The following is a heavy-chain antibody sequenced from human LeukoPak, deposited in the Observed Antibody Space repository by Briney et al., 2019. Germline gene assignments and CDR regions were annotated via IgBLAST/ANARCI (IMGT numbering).Heavy chain of an antibody. D-gene: IGHD3-22*01. V-gene: IGHV3-30*18. Sequence: GGSLRLSCAASGFTFSSYGMHWVRQAPGKGLEWVAVISYDGSNKYYADSVKGRFTISRDNSKNTLYLQMNSLRAEDTAVYYCAKERPLYDSSGYYYSGAFDIWGQGTMVTVSS. CDR3: AKERPLYDSSGYYYSGAFDI. CDR1: GFTFSSYG. J-gene: IGHJ3*02. CDR2: ISYDGSNK.